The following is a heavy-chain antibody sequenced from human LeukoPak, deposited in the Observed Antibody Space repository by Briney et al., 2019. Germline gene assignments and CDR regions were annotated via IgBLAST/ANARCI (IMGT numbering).Heavy chain of an antibody. CDR2: ISSSSSTI. J-gene: IGHJ4*02. D-gene: IGHD5-12*01. V-gene: IGHV3-48*01. CDR3: ARFPTYDLGHFDY. CDR1: GFTFSSYS. Sequence: GGSLRLSCAASGFTFSSYSTNWVRQAPGKGLEWVSYISSSSSTIYYADSVKGRFTISRDNAKNSLYLQMNSLRAEDTAVYYCARFPTYDLGHFDYWGQGTLVTVSS.